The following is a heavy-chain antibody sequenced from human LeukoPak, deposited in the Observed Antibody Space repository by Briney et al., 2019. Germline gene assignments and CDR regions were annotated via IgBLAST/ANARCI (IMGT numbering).Heavy chain of an antibody. CDR1: GFTFSYYS. J-gene: IGHJ4*02. CDR2: ISSTSSTI. CDR3: ARGRTDFDY. V-gene: IGHV3-48*02. Sequence: GGSLRLSCAASGFTFSYYSMNWVPQAPGKGLEWVSYISSTSSTIYYTDSVKGRFTISRDNAKNSLYLQMNSLRDEDTAMYYCARGRTDFDYWGQGTLVTVSS.